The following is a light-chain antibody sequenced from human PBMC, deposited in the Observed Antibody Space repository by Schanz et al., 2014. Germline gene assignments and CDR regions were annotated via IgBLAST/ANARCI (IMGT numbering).Light chain of an antibody. J-gene: IGKJ2*01. CDR3: QQSYSIPHT. CDR1: QTITSQTMTNY. CDR2: AAF. Sequence: DIQMTQSPSSLSASVGDRVTITCRASQTITSQTMTNYLNWYRQRPGKAPELLIYAAFNLQSGVPSRFSGSGSGADFTLTISSLQPEDFASYYCQQSYSIPHTFGQGTKLEIK. V-gene: IGKV1-39*01.